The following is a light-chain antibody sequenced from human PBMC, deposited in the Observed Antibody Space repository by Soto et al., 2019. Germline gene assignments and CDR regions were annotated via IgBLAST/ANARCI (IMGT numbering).Light chain of an antibody. V-gene: IGKV3-15*01. Sequence: EIVMTQSPATLSVSPGERATLSCRASQSVNSNYLAWYQQKPGQAPRLLIYGASTRATGIPARFSGSGSGTEFTLTISSLQSEDFAIYYCQQYNNWPPYTFGQGTKVDIK. J-gene: IGKJ2*01. CDR1: QSVNSN. CDR3: QQYNNWPPYT. CDR2: GAS.